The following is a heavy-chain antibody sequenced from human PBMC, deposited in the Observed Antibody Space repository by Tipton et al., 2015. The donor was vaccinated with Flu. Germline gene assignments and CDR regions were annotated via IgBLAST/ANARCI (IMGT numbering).Heavy chain of an antibody. J-gene: IGHJ4*02. Sequence: TLSLTCSVPGDSIRSYSWSWIRQPAGKGLEWIGRIYTSGSTNYNPSPKSRVTMSVDTSKNQFSLNLRSVTAADTAMYYCARDSPSLRLGDLSSFDYWGQGTLVTVSS. CDR1: GDSIRSYS. CDR2: IYTSGST. D-gene: IGHD3-16*02. V-gene: IGHV4-4*07. CDR3: ARDSPSLRLGDLSSFDY.